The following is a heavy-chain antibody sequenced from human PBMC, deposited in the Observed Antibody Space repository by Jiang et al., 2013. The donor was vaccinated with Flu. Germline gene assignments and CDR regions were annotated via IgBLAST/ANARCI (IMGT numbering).Heavy chain of an antibody. J-gene: IGHJ2*01. CDR1: GFTFKTYT. V-gene: IGHV3-23*04. CDR2: ISGNSRVI. CDR3: AKERGDSPWYFDL. D-gene: IGHD2-15*01. Sequence: VQLVESGGGLVQPGGSLRLSCAAFGFTFKTYTMAWVRQAPGKGLEWVSLISGNSRVIYYADSVKGRFTISRDNSHNTLYLQMDSLRADDTAIYYYAKERGDSPWYFDLWGRGTLVSVSS.